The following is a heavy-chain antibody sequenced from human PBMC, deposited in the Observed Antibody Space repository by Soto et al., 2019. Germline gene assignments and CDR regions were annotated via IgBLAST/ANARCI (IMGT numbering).Heavy chain of an antibody. V-gene: IGHV3-73*01. CDR1: GFNFSGSV. CDR2: IRSEGYNYAT. J-gene: IGHJ4*02. CDR3: SRLVV. Sequence: PGGSLRLSCAASGFNFSGSVIHWVRQASGKGLEWVGRIRSEGYNYATAYAASVEGRFTVSRDDSKNTAYLQMNSLKSEDTAVCYCSRLVVWGQGSLVTVSS. D-gene: IGHD2-15*01.